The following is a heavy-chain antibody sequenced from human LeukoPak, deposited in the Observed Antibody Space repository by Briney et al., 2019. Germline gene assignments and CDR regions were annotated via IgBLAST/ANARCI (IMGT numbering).Heavy chain of an antibody. V-gene: IGHV4-34*01. Sequence: PSETLSLTCAVYGGSFSGYYWSWIRQPPGKGLEWIGEINHSGSTNYNPSLKSRVTISVDTSKNQFSLKLSSVTAADTAVYYCARVRMHYSTTPNWFGPWGQGTLVTVSS. CDR2: INHSGST. D-gene: IGHD4-11*01. CDR1: GGSFSGYY. J-gene: IGHJ5*02. CDR3: ARVRMHYSTTPNWFGP.